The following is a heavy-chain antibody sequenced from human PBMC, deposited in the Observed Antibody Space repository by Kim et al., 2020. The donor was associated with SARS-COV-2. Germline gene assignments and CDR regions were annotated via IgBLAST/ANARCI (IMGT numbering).Heavy chain of an antibody. CDR3: ARILTSDYSSGWYQGFRYSYYGRGV. Sequence: GGSLRLSCAASGFTFSSYSMNWVRQAPGKGLEWVSSISSSSSYIYYADSVKGRFTISRDNAKNSLYLQMNSLRAEDTAVYYCARILTSDYSSGWYQGFRYSYYGRGVWGQGTTVTVSS. CDR1: GFTFSSYS. V-gene: IGHV3-21*01. CDR2: ISSSSSYI. D-gene: IGHD6-19*01. J-gene: IGHJ6*02.